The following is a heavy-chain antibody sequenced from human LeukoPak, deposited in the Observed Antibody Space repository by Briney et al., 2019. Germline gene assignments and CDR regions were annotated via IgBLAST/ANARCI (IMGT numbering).Heavy chain of an antibody. D-gene: IGHD1-14*01. CDR2: IKTDGSAK. Sequence: GGSLRLSCAASGFSFSDYWMSWVRQAPGKGLEWLASIKTDGSAKYYVDSVKGRFTISRDNAKNSLYLQMNNLRAEDTAVYYCARDPESQKGRDGLDYWGQGTLATVSS. J-gene: IGHJ4*02. CDR3: ARDPESQKGRDGLDY. CDR1: GFSFSDYW. V-gene: IGHV3-7*01.